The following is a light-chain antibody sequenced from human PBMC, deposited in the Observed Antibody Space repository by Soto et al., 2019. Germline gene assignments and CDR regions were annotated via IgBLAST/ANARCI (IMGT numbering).Light chain of an antibody. V-gene: IGKV1-9*01. J-gene: IGKJ5*01. CDR1: QRTNSF. CDR3: LQLSSYPIP. CDR2: AAS. Sequence: DIQLTQSPSLLSASVGHRVTITCRASQRTNSFLASYQQTPGKSPKLLIYAASTMQTGVTSRISGSESRTEFTLTHRNLQPEDFASFYSLQLSSYPIPFGQRTRMVIK.